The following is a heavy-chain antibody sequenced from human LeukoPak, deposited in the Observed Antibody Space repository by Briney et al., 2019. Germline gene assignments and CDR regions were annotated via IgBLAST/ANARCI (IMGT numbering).Heavy chain of an antibody. CDR2: ISSSSSYI. V-gene: IGHV3-21*01. D-gene: IGHD3-22*01. CDR1: GFTFSSYS. J-gene: IGHJ4*02. Sequence: PGGSLRLSCAASGFTFSSYSMNWVRQAPGKGLEWVSSISSSSSYIYYADSVKGRFTISRDNAKNSLYLQMNSLRAEDTAVYYCARILALDYYDSSGRGGPFDYWGQGTLVTVSS. CDR3: ARILALDYYDSSGRGGPFDY.